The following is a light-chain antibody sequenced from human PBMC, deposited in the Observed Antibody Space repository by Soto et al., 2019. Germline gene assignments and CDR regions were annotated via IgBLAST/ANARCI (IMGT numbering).Light chain of an antibody. V-gene: IGKV3-20*01. Sequence: ILLTQSPGTLSLSPGERATLSCRASQSVSNSYLAWYQHKPGQAPRLLIYGASSRATGIPDRFSGSGSGTDFTLTISRLEPEDFAVYYCQQYGSSPFTFGPGTKVDIK. CDR1: QSVSNSY. CDR3: QQYGSSPFT. J-gene: IGKJ3*01. CDR2: GAS.